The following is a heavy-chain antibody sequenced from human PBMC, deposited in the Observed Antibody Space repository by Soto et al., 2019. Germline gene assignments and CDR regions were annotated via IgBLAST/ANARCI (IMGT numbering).Heavy chain of an antibody. CDR2: TSNSGST. CDR3: ARGGGSTKVDY. V-gene: IGHV4-31*03. D-gene: IGHD2-2*01. Sequence: QVQLQESGPGLVKHSQTLSLTCTVSGGSITSRGYYWSWIRQHPGEGLEWIGFTSNSGSTSYNPSLKSRVTISVDTSSNQFSLNLKSVTAADTAVYYCARGGGSTKVDYWGQGTLVTVSP. CDR1: GGSITSRGYY. J-gene: IGHJ4*02.